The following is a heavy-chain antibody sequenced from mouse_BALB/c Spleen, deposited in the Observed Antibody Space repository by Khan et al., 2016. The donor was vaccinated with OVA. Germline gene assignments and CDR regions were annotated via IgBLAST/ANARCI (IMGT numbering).Heavy chain of an antibody. J-gene: IGHJ4*01. Sequence: QIQLVQSGPELKKPGETVKISCKASGYTFTNYGMNWGKQSPGKALKWMGWINTYTGEPTYADDFKGRIAFSLETSASTAYLQISKLKNEDTASYFYASPPYFSCSLDHWGQGTSVTVSS. CDR2: INTYTGEP. CDR1: GYTFTNYG. CDR3: ASPPYFSCSLDH. V-gene: IGHV9-3-1*01. D-gene: IGHD2-10*01.